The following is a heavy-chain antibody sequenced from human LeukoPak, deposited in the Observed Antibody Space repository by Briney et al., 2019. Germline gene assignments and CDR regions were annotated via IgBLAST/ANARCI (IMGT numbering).Heavy chain of an antibody. J-gene: IGHJ4*02. CDR2: VSGSGDST. V-gene: IGHV3-23*01. D-gene: IGHD3-16*01. CDR3: AKAYWDTFGWYYFDY. Sequence: GGSLRLSWAASGLSFSSHAMNWVRQAPGKGLEWVSGVSGSGDSTFYADSVKGRFTISRDNAKNTLYLQMNSLRPEDTAVYYCAKAYWDTFGWYYFDYWGQGTLVTVSS. CDR1: GLSFSSHA.